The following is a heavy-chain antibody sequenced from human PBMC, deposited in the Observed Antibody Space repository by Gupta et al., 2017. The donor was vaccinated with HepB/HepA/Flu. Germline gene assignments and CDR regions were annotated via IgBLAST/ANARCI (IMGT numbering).Heavy chain of an antibody. V-gene: IGHV3-7*01. CDR3: ARNDYGDY. J-gene: IGHJ4*02. Sequence: EVQLVESGGGLVQPGGSLSLACSASGFTFSSYWMTWVRQAPGKGLEWVANIIQDGSEKYYVDSVKGRFTISRDNAKNSLYLQMNSLRADDTAVYYCARNDYGDYWGQGTLVTVSS. CDR1: GFTFSSYW. CDR2: IIQDGSEK.